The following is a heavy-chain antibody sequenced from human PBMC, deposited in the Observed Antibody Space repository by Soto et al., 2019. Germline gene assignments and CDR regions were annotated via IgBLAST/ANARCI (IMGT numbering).Heavy chain of an antibody. Sequence: SETLSLTCTVSGGSISSYYWSWIRQPPGKGLEWIGYIYYSGSTNYNPSLKSRVTISVDTSKNQFSLKLSSVTAADTAVYYCARASIVGAKNWFDPWGQGTLDTVSS. D-gene: IGHD1-26*01. V-gene: IGHV4-59*01. J-gene: IGHJ5*02. CDR1: GGSISSYY. CDR3: ARASIVGAKNWFDP. CDR2: IYYSGST.